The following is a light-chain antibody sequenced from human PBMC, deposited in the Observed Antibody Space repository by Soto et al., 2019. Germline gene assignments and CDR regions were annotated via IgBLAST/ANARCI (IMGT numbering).Light chain of an antibody. V-gene: IGKV3-20*01. J-gene: IGKJ1*01. Sequence: EIVLTQSPGTLSLSPGERATLSCRASPSVSSSYLAWYQQKPGQAPRLLIYGASSRAAGIPDRFSGSGSGTDFTLTMSRLEREDFAVYYCQQYGSSPRTFGQGTKVEIK. CDR2: GAS. CDR3: QQYGSSPRT. CDR1: PSVSSSY.